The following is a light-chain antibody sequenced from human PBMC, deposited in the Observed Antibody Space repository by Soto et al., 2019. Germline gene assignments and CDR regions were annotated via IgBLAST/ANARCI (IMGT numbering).Light chain of an antibody. V-gene: IGKV1-5*03. CDR2: RAS. CDR3: QHYDSYSGT. Sequence: DNQMTQSPSTLSASVGDRVTITCRASQSINSWLAWYQQKPGKAPKLLIYRASTLEGGVPSRFSGSGSGTEFTLTISSLQPDDFSTYYCQHYDSYSGTFGPGTKVDIK. J-gene: IGKJ3*01. CDR1: QSINSW.